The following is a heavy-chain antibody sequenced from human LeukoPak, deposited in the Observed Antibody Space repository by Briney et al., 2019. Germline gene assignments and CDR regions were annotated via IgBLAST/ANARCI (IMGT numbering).Heavy chain of an antibody. V-gene: IGHV1-2*02. CDR2: INPNSGGT. Sequence: ASVKVSCKASGYTFTGYYMHWVRQAPGQGLEWMGWINPNSGGTNYAQKFQGRVTMTRDTSISTAYMELSRLRSDDTAVYYCARVTTNRVRAFDIWGQGTMVTVSS. D-gene: IGHD4-17*01. CDR1: GYTFTGYY. CDR3: ARVTTNRVRAFDI. J-gene: IGHJ3*02.